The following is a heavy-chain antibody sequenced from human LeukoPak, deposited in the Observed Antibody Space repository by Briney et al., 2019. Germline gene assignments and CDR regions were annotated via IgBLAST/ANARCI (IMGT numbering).Heavy chain of an antibody. J-gene: IGHJ3*02. CDR1: GFTFSSYE. Sequence: GGSLRLSCAASGFTFSSYEMNWVRQAPGKGLEWVSYISSSGSTIYYADSVKGRFTISRDNAKNSLYLQMNSLRAEDTALYYCAKDVEWELQGAFDIWGQGTMVTVSS. V-gene: IGHV3-48*03. D-gene: IGHD1-26*01. CDR3: AKDVEWELQGAFDI. CDR2: ISSSGSTI.